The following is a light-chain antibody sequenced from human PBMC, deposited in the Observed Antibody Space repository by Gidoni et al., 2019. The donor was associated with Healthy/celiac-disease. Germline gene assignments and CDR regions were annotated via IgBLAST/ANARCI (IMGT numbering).Light chain of an antibody. CDR3: QQYYSTTYT. Sequence: DIVMTQSPDSLAVSLGERATNNCKSSQSVLYSSNNQNYLAWYQQKPGQPPKLLIFWASTRESGVPDRFSVSVSGTDFTLTISSLQTEDVAVYYCQQYYSTTYTFGQGTKLEIK. V-gene: IGKV4-1*01. J-gene: IGKJ2*01. CDR2: WAS. CDR1: QSVLYSSNNQNY.